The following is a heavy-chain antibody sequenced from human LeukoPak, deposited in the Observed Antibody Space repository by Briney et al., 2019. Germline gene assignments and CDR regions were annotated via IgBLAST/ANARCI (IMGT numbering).Heavy chain of an antibody. CDR1: GFTFSSYS. J-gene: IGHJ4*02. Sequence: GGSLRLSCAASGFTFSSYSMNWVRQAPGKGLEWVSYISSTTSSKYYADTVKGRFTIFRDNAKNSLYLQMNSLRAEDTAIYYCARDAVGIYRIIDYWGQGTLVTVSS. CDR2: ISSTTSSK. D-gene: IGHD6-13*01. V-gene: IGHV3-48*04. CDR3: ARDAVGIYRIIDY.